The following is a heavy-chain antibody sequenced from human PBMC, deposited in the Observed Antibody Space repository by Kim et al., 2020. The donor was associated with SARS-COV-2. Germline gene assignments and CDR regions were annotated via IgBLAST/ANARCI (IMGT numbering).Heavy chain of an antibody. CDR2: VHGANGI. CDR3: ANRGY. Sequence: GGSLRLSCAASGFSFNSDFMMWVRQAPGKGLEWGAMVHGANGIYYSNSVKGRFIISRDNARNTLTLQMNSLIAEDTAVYFCANRGYWGQGTLVTVSS. V-gene: IGHV3-66*01. J-gene: IGHJ4*02. CDR1: GFSFNSDF.